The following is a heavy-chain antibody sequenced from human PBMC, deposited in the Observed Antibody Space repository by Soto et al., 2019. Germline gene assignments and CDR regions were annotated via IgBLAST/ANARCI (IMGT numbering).Heavy chain of an antibody. J-gene: IGHJ5*02. V-gene: IGHV3-30*18. Sequence: GGSLRLSCVASGFSLSNYCIHWVRQAPCKELQSLAMISFDGTAEYYIDSVRGRFTVSRDISQNVVYLQMNGLRPEDTALYYCAKGYFPNRWCKLFDPFGQ. CDR2: ISFDGTAE. CDR1: GFSLSNYC. D-gene: IGHD2-8*01. CDR3: AKGYFPNRWCKLFDP.